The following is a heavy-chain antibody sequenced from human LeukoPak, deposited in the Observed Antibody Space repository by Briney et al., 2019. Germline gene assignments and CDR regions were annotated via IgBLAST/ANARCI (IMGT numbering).Heavy chain of an antibody. Sequence: GGSLRLSCATSRFTFNNYPMHWVRQAPGKGLGWVAVIGYDGRFKFHSDSVKGRFTISRDDSKNTLYLQMNSLRPEDTALYYCARDSKTGSPDYFDYWGQGTLVTVST. CDR1: RFTFNNYP. D-gene: IGHD3-10*01. J-gene: IGHJ4*02. CDR2: IGYDGRFK. V-gene: IGHV3-30*04. CDR3: ARDSKTGSPDYFDY.